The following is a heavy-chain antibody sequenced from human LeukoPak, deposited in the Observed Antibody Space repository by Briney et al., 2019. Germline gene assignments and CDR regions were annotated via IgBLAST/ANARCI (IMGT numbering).Heavy chain of an antibody. V-gene: IGHV3-53*01. J-gene: IGHJ6*03. Sequence: AGGSLRLSCAATGFTVSRNFMSWVRQAPGKGLEWVSVIYGGGSTYYADSVKGRFTISRDNSKNTLYLQMNTLRAEDTAVYYCARGHCSSTSCNPYYMDVWGKGTTVTVSS. D-gene: IGHD2-2*01. CDR2: IYGGGST. CDR3: ARGHCSSTSCNPYYMDV. CDR1: GFTVSRNF.